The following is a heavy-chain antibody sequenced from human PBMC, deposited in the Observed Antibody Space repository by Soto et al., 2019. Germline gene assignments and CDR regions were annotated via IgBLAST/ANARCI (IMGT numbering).Heavy chain of an antibody. CDR3: ARYGSGTYYPTTFGS. D-gene: IGHD3-10*01. J-gene: IGHJ4*02. V-gene: IGHV4-31*03. CDR2: IYYSGST. Sequence: QVQLQESGPGLVKPSQTLSLTCTVSGGSISSAGYNWSWIRQHPGKGLEWIGYIYYSGSTYYNPSPKSRVPTSVDTSKNQFSLKVSSVTAADKAVYYCARYGSGTYYPTTFGSWGQGTLVTVSS. CDR1: GGSISSAGYN.